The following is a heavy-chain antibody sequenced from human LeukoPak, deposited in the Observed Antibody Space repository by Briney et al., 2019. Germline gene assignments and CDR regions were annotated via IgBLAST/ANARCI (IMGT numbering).Heavy chain of an antibody. D-gene: IGHD5-12*01. CDR1: GFTFSSYS. J-gene: IGHJ3*02. CDR2: ISSSSSYI. CDR3: ARGRWGSIVATISGAFDI. Sequence: GGSLRLSCAASGFTFSSYSMNWVRQAPGKWLEWVSSISSSSSYIYYADSVKGRFTISRDNAKNSLYLQMNSLRAEDTAVYYCARGRWGSIVATISGAFDIWGQGTMVTVSS. V-gene: IGHV3-21*01.